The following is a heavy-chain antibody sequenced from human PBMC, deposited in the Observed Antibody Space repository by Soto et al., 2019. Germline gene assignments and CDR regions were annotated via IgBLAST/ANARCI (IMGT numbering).Heavy chain of an antibody. D-gene: IGHD1-26*01. Sequence: EVQLVXXXXGSVQPGESLRLSCAASGFXXXDYDMHWVRQRKXXXXXXXXXXDAARHPYYVGSVKGRFSVSRDNAQNSLFLQMNNLRVDDTAVYFCARAYLGRLPRRADYYYAMDVWGRGTTVTVSS. J-gene: IGHJ6*02. CDR2: XDAARHP. CDR1: GFXXXDYD. CDR3: ARAYLGRLPRRADYYYAMDV. V-gene: IGHV3-13*05.